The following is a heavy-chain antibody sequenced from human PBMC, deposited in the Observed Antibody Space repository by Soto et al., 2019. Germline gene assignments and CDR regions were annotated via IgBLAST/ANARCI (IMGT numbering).Heavy chain of an antibody. V-gene: IGHV4-31*03. CDR2: IYYNRNT. Sequence: QVQLQESGPGLVKTSQTLSLTCTVSGGSISSGTYYWSWILQHPGKGPEWMGHIYYNRNTYYNPSLESRVTISLDTYRNQFSLSLSSVTAADTAVYYCARSGVVPAAKWFDPWGQGTLVTVSS. CDR1: GGSISSGTYY. D-gene: IGHD2-2*01. J-gene: IGHJ5*02. CDR3: ARSGVVPAAKWFDP.